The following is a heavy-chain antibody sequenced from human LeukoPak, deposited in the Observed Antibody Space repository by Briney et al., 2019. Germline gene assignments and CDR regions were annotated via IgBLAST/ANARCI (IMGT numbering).Heavy chain of an antibody. V-gene: IGHV3-11*04. D-gene: IGHD3-22*01. CDR2: ISSSGSTI. CDR3: ARLSSGYYHDAFDI. CDR1: GFTFSDYY. J-gene: IGHJ3*02. Sequence: GGSLRLSCAVSGFTFSDYYMSWLRQAPGKGLEWVSYISSSGSTIYYADSVKGRFTISRDNAKNSLYLQMNSLRAEDTAVYYCARLSSGYYHDAFDIWGQGTLVTVSS.